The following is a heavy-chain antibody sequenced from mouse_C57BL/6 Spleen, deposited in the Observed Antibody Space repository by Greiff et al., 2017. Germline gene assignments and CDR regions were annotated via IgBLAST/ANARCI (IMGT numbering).Heavy chain of an antibody. CDR3: ALYYDYDGGVGYFDY. CDR2: IHPSDSDT. V-gene: IGHV1-74*01. CDR1: GYTFTSYW. Sequence: QVHVKQPGAELVKPGASVKVSCKASGYTFTSYWMHWVKQRPGQGLEWIGRIHPSDSDTNYNQKFKGKATLTVDKSSSTAYMQLSSLTSEDSAVXYCALYYDYDGGVGYFDYWGQGTTLTVSS. J-gene: IGHJ2*01. D-gene: IGHD2-4*01.